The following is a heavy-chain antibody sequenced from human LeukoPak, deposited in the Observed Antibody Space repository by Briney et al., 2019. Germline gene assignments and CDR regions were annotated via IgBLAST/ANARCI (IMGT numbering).Heavy chain of an antibody. J-gene: IGHJ3*01. CDR1: GFTFSDYG. CDR2: VSGGGAKR. V-gene: IGHV3-23*01. D-gene: IGHD3-10*02. CDR3: AKCSANYYNDAFDV. Sequence: PGGSPRLSCAASGFTFSDYGMNWVRQAPGKGLEWVSYVSGGGAKRHYSASVKGRFTISRDNSKNTLYLEMNSLRAEDTAMYYCAKCSANYYNDAFDVWGRGTMVTVSS.